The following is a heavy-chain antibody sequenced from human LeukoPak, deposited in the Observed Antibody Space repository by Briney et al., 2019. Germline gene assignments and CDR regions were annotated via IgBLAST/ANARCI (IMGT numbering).Heavy chain of an antibody. CDR3: AKDIAAAGIDY. D-gene: IGHD6-13*01. CDR2: ISWNRGSI. J-gene: IGHJ4*02. Sequence: GRSLRLSCAASGFNFDDYAMHWVRQAPGKGLGWVSGISWNRGSIGYADSVKGRFTISRDNAKNSLYLQMNSLRAEDTALYYCAKDIAAAGIDYWGQGTLVTVSS. CDR1: GFNFDDYA. V-gene: IGHV3-9*01.